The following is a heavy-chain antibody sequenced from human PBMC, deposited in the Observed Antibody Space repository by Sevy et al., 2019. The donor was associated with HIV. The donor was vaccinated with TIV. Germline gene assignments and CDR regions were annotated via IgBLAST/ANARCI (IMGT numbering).Heavy chain of an antibody. CDR1: GFTFSTYA. CDR3: VRGLLTRPRGDYWYFDL. Sequence: GGYLRLSCTASGFTFSTYAMSWVRQAPGKGLEWVSGISGSASTTYYGGAAYYADSVKGRFTITRDNAKNTLYLETNSLRDEDSAVFQNVRGLLTRPRGDYWYFDLWGRGTLVTVSS. J-gene: IGHJ2*01. CDR2: ISGSASTTYYGGAA. V-gene: IGHV3-23*01. D-gene: IGHD3-10*01.